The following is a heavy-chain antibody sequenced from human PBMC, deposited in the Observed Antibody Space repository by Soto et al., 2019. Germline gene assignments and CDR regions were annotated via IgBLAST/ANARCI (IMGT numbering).Heavy chain of an antibody. Sequence: SVKVSCKASGGTFSSYTISWVRQAPGQGLEWMGRIIPILGIANYAQKFQGRVTMTADTSTSTAYMELRSLRSDDTAVYYCATIIGFGAGSYYYYGMDVWGQGTTVTVSS. D-gene: IGHD3-3*01. V-gene: IGHV1-69*02. CDR3: ATIIGFGAGSYYYYGMDV. CDR2: IIPILGIA. J-gene: IGHJ6*02. CDR1: GGTFSSYT.